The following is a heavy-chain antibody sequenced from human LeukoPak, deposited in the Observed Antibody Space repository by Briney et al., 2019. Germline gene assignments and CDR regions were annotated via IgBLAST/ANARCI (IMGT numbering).Heavy chain of an antibody. D-gene: IGHD5-12*01. CDR3: ASDGHFTGTYWFDP. V-gene: IGHV1-69*05. CDR2: IIPIFGTA. CDR1: GGTFSSYA. Sequence: GASVKVSCKASGGTFSSYAISWVRQAPGQGLEWMGGIIPIFGTANYAQKFQGRVTITTDESTSTAYMELSSLRSEDTAVYYCASDGHFTGTYWFDPWGQGTLVTVSS. J-gene: IGHJ5*02.